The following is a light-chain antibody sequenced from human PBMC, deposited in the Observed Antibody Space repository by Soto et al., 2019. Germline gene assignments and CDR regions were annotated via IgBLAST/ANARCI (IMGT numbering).Light chain of an antibody. CDR1: QSISSY. Sequence: DIQMTQPPSSLSASVGERVTITCRASQSISSYLNWYQQKPGKAPKLLIYAASSLQSGVPSRFSGSGSGTDFTLTISSLEPEDFAVYYCQQRSNWPTFGQGTRLEIK. J-gene: IGKJ5*01. CDR2: AAS. V-gene: IGKV1-39*01. CDR3: QQRSNWPT.